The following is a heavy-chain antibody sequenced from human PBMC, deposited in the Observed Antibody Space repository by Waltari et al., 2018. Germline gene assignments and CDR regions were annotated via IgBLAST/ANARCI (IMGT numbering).Heavy chain of an antibody. V-gene: IGHV4-34*01. Sequence: QVQLHQWGAGQLKPSETLSLTCAVSGESFLGYFRSWFRQSPGKGLEWLGSIHYSGSTNYKQTLESRLSLSVDTTKKRFSLSLTSVTAADAALYFCARYGEVPASYFFDYWGQGTLVTVSS. CDR1: GESFLGYF. D-gene: IGHD2-21*01. J-gene: IGHJ4*01. CDR3: ARYGEVPASYFFDY. CDR2: IHYSGST.